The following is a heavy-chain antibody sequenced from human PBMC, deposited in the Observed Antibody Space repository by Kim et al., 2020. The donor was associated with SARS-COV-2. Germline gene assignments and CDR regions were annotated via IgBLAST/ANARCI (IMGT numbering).Heavy chain of an antibody. J-gene: IGHJ4*02. CDR3: ARSKVRFGNAGIGWRFDD. CDR1: GGSFNNNP. Sequence: SVKVSCKASGGSFNNNPISWVRQAPGQGLEWVGGIIPVLGTANYGQRFQGRGIITADESSNTVYMEVNSLTSDDTAIYYCARSKVRFGNAGIGWRFDDWGQGTLVTVSS. CDR2: IIPVLGTA. D-gene: IGHD3-10*01. V-gene: IGHV1-69*13.